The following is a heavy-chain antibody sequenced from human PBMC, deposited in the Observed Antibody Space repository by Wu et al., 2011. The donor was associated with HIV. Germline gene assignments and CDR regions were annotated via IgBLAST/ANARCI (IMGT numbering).Heavy chain of an antibody. CDR1: GYIFTTFD. CDR3: ARVHGYSSSWAIYYYYYMDV. CDR2: MNPNSGDT. Sequence: QVQLVQSGAEVKKPGASVKVSCKSSGYIFTTFDINWVRQAPGQGLEWMGWMNPNSGDTGYAQKFQGRFTMTTNTSISTAYMELSSLRSDDTAVYYCARVHGYSSSWAIYYYYYMDVWGKGTTVTVS. D-gene: IGHD6-13*01. V-gene: IGHV1-8*02. J-gene: IGHJ6*03.